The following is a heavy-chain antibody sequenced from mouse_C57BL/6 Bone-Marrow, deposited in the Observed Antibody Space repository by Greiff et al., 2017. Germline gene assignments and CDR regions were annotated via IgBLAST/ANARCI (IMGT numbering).Heavy chain of an antibody. CDR1: GYTFTSYG. J-gene: IGHJ3*01. CDR2: IYPRSGNT. CDR3: ARSSYGNYEAWFAY. D-gene: IGHD2-10*02. Sequence: QVHVKQSGAELARPGASVKLSCKASGYTFTSYGISWVKQRTGQGLEWIGEIYPRSGNTYYNEKFKGKATLTADKSSSTAYMELRSLTSEDSAVYFGARSSYGNYEAWFAYWGQGTLVTVSA. V-gene: IGHV1-81*01.